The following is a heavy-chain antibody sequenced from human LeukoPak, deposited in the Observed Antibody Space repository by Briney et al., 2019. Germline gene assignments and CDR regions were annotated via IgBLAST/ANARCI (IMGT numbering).Heavy chain of an antibody. CDR3: TIRIYSGAFDI. CDR1: GFTFSSYW. D-gene: IGHD5-12*01. J-gene: IGHJ3*02. V-gene: IGHV3-74*01. Sequence: GGSLRLSCAASGFTFSSYWMHWVRQAPGKGLVWVSRINSDGSSTSYADSVKGRFTISRDNAKNTLYLQMNSLRAEDTAVYYCTIRIYSGAFDIWGQGTMVTVSS. CDR2: INSDGSST.